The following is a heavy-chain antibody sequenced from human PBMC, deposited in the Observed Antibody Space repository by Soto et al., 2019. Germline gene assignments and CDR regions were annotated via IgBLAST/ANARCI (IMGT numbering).Heavy chain of an antibody. V-gene: IGHV1-3*05. CDR2: INAGNGNT. CDR1: GYTFTSYA. J-gene: IGHJ4*02. Sequence: QVQLVQSGAEEKKPGASVKVSCKASGYTFTSYAMHWVRQAPGQRLEWMGWINAGNGNTKYSQKFQGRVTITRDTSASTAYMELSSLRSEDTAVYYCAREDGLGIAVAGTFDYWGQGTLVTVSS. D-gene: IGHD6-19*01. CDR3: AREDGLGIAVAGTFDY.